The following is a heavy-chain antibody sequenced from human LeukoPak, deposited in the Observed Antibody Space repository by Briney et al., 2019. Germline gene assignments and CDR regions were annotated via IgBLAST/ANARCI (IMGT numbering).Heavy chain of an antibody. Sequence: PGGSLRLSCAASGFIFSTYWMSWVRQAPGKGLEWVANIKQDGSEKYHVGSVKGRFTISRDNAKNTLYLQMNSLRAEDTAVYYCGRELAAGDWGQGTLVTVSS. V-gene: IGHV3-7*01. CDR1: GFIFSTYW. CDR2: IKQDGSEK. J-gene: IGHJ4*02. D-gene: IGHD6-13*01. CDR3: GRELAAGD.